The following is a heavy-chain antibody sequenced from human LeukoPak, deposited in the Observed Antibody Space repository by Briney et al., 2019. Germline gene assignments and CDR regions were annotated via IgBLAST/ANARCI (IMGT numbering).Heavy chain of an antibody. CDR1: GFTFSSYA. Sequence: LPGGSLRLSCAASGFTFSSYAMHWVRQAPGKGLEWVAVISYDGSNKYYADSVKGRFTISRDNSKNTLYLQMNSLRAEDTAVYYCASPPRHIPHWGQGTLVTVSS. CDR3: ASPPRHIPH. J-gene: IGHJ4*02. D-gene: IGHD2-21*01. CDR2: ISYDGSNK. V-gene: IGHV3-30*04.